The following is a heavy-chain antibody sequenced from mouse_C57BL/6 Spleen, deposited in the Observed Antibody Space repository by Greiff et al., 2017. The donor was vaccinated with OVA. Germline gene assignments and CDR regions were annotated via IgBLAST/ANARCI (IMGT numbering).Heavy chain of an antibody. CDR3: TRDYDGYSLYAMDY. Sequence: EVMLVESGEGLVKPGGSLKLSCAASGFTFSSYAMSWVRQTPEKRLEWVAYISSGGDYIYYADTVKGRFTISRDNARNTLYLQMSSLKSEDTAMYYWTRDYDGYSLYAMDYWGQGTSVTVSS. J-gene: IGHJ4*01. CDR2: ISSGGDYI. CDR1: GFTFSSYA. V-gene: IGHV5-9-1*02. D-gene: IGHD2-3*01.